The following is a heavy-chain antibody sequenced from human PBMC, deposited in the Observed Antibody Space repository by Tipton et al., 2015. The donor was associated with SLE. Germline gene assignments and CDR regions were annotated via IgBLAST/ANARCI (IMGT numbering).Heavy chain of an antibody. V-gene: IGHV3-9*01. CDR2: ISWNSVTI. J-gene: IGHJ4*02. Sequence: SLRLSCAASGFTFDDYAMHWVRQAPGKGLEWVAGISWNSVTIGYADSVKGRFTISRDNAKNSLYLQMNSLRPDDTAFYSCAREGSGGDYFDYWGQGTLVTVSS. CDR1: GFTFDDYA. CDR3: AREGSGGDYFDY. D-gene: IGHD1-26*01.